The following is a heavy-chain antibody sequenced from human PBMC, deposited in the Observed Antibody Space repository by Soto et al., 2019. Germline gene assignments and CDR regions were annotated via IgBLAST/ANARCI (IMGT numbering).Heavy chain of an antibody. J-gene: IGHJ6*02. D-gene: IGHD2-2*01. V-gene: IGHV4-39*01. Sequence: QLQLQESGPGLVKPSETLSLTCTVSGGSISSSSYYWGWIRQPPGKGLEWIGSIYYSGSTYYNPSLKSRVTISVETSKNQFSLKLSSVTAADTAVYYCARYCSSTSCLGGIMDVWGQGTTVTVSS. CDR1: GGSISSSSYY. CDR3: ARYCSSTSCLGGIMDV. CDR2: IYYSGST.